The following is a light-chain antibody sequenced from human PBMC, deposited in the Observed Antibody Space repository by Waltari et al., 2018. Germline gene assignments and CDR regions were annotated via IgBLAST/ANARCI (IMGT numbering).Light chain of an antibody. CDR3: STFV. V-gene: IGLV2-14*01. CDR1: SSDVGGYKY. J-gene: IGLJ1*01. Sequence: QSALTQPASVSGSPGQSITISCTGTSSDVGGYKYVSWYQQHPGKAPKLMIYDVSKRPSGVSIRFSVSKTGNTASLAISGRQAEDEADSSSSTFVFGTGTNVTVL. CDR2: DVS.